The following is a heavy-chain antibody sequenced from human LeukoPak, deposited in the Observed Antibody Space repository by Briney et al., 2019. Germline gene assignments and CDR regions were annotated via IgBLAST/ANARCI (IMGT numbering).Heavy chain of an antibody. CDR2: ISWNSGSI. V-gene: IGHV3-9*03. Sequence: PGGSLRLSCAASGFTFDDYAMHWVRQAPGKGLEWVSGISWNSGSIGYADSVKGRFTISRDNAKNSLYLQMNSRRAEDMALYYCAKDNYYDSSGYIDYWGQGTLVTVSS. CDR1: GFTFDDYA. CDR3: AKDNYYDSSGYIDY. D-gene: IGHD3-22*01. J-gene: IGHJ4*02.